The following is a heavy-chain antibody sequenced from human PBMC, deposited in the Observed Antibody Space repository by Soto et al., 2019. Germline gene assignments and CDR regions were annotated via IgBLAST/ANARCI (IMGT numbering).Heavy chain of an antibody. J-gene: IGHJ4*02. CDR2: ISTYNGNT. Sequence: ASVKVSCKASRDTFTSYGISWVRQAPGQGLEWMGWISTYNGNTNYAQKLQGRVTMTTDTSTMTAYMELRSLRSDDTAVYYCARDPGYSSGWYCDYWGQGTMVTVPQ. D-gene: IGHD6-19*01. CDR1: RDTFTSYG. CDR3: ARDPGYSSGWYCDY. V-gene: IGHV1-18*01.